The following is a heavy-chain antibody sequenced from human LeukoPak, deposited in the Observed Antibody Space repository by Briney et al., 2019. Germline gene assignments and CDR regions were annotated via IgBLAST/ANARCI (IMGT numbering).Heavy chain of an antibody. D-gene: IGHD4-17*01. V-gene: IGHV3-23*01. J-gene: IGHJ3*02. CDR3: AKDPNGDYIGAFDM. CDR1: GFTVTSNY. Sequence: GGSLRLSCEASGFTVTSNYMSWVRQAPGKGLEWVSAISGSGGNTYYADSVKGRFTISRDNSKNTLYLQMNSLRAGDTAVYYCAKDPNGDYIGAFDMWGQGTMVIVSS. CDR2: ISGSGGNT.